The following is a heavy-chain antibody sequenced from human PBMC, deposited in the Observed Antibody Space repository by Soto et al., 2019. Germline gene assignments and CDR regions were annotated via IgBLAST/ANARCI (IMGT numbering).Heavy chain of an antibody. Sequence: EVQLVESGGGLVKPGGSLRLSCAASGFTFSNAWMSWVRQAPGKGLQWVGRIKSKTDGGTTDYAAPVKGRFTISRDDSQNTLYLQMTSLKTEDTAVYYCTTEITMIVVRYIWGQGTMVTVSS. CDR2: IKSKTDGGTT. V-gene: IGHV3-15*01. D-gene: IGHD3-22*01. J-gene: IGHJ3*02. CDR3: TTEITMIVVRYI. CDR1: GFTFSNAW.